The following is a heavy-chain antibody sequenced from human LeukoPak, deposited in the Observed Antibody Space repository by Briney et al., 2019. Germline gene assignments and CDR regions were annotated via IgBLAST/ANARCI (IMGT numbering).Heavy chain of an antibody. J-gene: IGHJ4*02. CDR1: GFTFSSYA. CDR2: ISYDGSNK. Sequence: GGSLRLSCAASGFTFSSYAMHWVRQAPGKGLEWVAVISYDGSNKYYADSVKGRFTISRDNSKNTLYLQMNSLRAEDTAVYYCAKDMVRGVIINFDYWGQGTLVTVSS. CDR3: AKDMVRGVIINFDY. V-gene: IGHV3-30-3*01. D-gene: IGHD3-10*01.